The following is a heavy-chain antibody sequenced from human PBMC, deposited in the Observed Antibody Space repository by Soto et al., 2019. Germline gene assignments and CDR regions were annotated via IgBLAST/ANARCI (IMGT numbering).Heavy chain of an antibody. CDR1: GFTVSSYG. CDR2: ISYDGRNT. J-gene: IGHJ4*02. Sequence: QVHLVESGGGVAQPGRSLRLSCAASGFTVSSYGIHWVRQAPGKGLEWVAVISYDGRNTYYGDSVKGRFTVSRDNSKNTLYLQMNSLRAEDTAVYYCAKDRTYSDSWPSGPFDYWGQGTLVTVSS. CDR3: AKDRTYSDSWPSGPFDY. V-gene: IGHV3-30*18. D-gene: IGHD6-13*01.